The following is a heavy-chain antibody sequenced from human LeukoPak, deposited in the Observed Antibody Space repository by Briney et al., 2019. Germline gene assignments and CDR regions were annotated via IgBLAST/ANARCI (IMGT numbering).Heavy chain of an antibody. J-gene: IGHJ4*02. CDR2: IYYSGNT. CDR1: GGSISSSSYF. Sequence: PSETLSLTCTVSGGSISSSSYFWGWIRQPPGKGLEWIGNIYYSGNTYYNPSLKSRITISVDTSKNQFSLKVTSVTAADTAVYYCARHGIVDSSRKYYFDYWGQGTLVTVSS. CDR3: ARHGIVDSSRKYYFDY. D-gene: IGHD6-13*01. V-gene: IGHV4-39*01.